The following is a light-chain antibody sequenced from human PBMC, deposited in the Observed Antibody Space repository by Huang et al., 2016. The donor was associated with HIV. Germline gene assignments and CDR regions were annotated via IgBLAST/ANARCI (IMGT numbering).Light chain of an antibody. CDR2: DAS. J-gene: IGKJ4*01. Sequence: DIQITSSPSSLSASVGDRVTITCQASQKISNYLNGIQQKPGKAPKLLIFDASNLESGVPSRFSGNASGTHFTFTISVLQPEDIAIYYCQQYDDLPLTFGGGTRVEIK. CDR1: QKISNY. V-gene: IGKV1-33*01. CDR3: QQYDDLPLT.